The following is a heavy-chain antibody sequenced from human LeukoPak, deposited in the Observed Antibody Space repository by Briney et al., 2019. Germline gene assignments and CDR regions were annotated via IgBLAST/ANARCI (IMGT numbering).Heavy chain of an antibody. V-gene: IGHV1-2*02. D-gene: IGHD3-10*01. CDR1: GYTFTGSY. J-gene: IGHJ3*02. CDR3: ARGTTHLWFGEGGNALDI. Sequence: AASVKVSCKASGYTFTGSYLHWVRQAPGQGLEWMGWLNPNSGDTKDALKFQGRVTRTRDTSINTAYMELSRLTSDDTAVYYCARGTTHLWFGEGGNALDIWGQGTMVTVSS. CDR2: LNPNSGDT.